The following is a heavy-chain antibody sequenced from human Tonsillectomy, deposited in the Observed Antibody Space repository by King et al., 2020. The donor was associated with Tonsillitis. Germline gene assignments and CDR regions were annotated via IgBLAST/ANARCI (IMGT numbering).Heavy chain of an antibody. V-gene: IGHV3-30*01. J-gene: IGHJ4*02. Sequence: VQLVESGGGVVQPGRSLRLSCAASGFTFSSYAMHWVRQAPGKGLEGVAVISYDGSNKYYADSVKGRFTISSDNSKNTLYLQMNSLRAEDTAVYYCAGVTVGGGYSYGSQGAFDYWGQGTLVTVSS. CDR3: AGVTVGGGYSYGSQGAFDY. CDR1: GFTFSSYA. CDR2: ISYDGSNK. D-gene: IGHD5-18*01.